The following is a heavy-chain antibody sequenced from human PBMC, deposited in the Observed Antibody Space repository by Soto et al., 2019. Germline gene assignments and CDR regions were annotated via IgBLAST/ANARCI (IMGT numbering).Heavy chain of an antibody. D-gene: IGHD3-22*01. CDR3: ARGPQKYYDSSGYYGGEVA. CDR2: IIPIFGTA. J-gene: IGHJ4*02. V-gene: IGHV1-69*06. CDR1: GGTFSNYA. Sequence: ASVKVSCKASGGTFSNYAISWVRQAPGQGLEWMGGIIPIFGTANYAQKFQGRVTITAHKSTSTAYMELSSLRSEDTAVYYCARGPQKYYDSSGYYGGEVAWGQGTLVTVSS.